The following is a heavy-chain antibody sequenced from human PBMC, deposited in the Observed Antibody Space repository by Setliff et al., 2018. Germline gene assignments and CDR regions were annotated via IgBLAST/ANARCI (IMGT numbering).Heavy chain of an antibody. D-gene: IGHD4-17*01. Sequence: ASVKVSCKASGYTFTSYGISWVRQAPGQGLEWMGWISAYNGNTNYAQKFQGRVTMTRDTSTSTAYMELSSLRSEDRAIYHCLRGGRTLTTLPPSPPLAYWGQGTLVTVSS. J-gene: IGHJ4*02. CDR1: GYTFTSYG. CDR3: LRGGRTLTTLPPSPPLAY. V-gene: IGHV1-18*01. CDR2: ISAYNGNT.